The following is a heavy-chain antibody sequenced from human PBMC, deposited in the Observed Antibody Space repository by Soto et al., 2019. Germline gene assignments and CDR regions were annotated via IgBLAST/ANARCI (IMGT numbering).Heavy chain of an antibody. V-gene: IGHV1-69*12. CDR1: GGTFSSYA. Sequence: QVQLVQSGAEVKKPGSSVKVSCKASGGTFSSYAISWVRQAPGQGLEWMGGIIPIFGTANYAQKFQGRVTVTADESPSTAYMELSSLRSEDTAVYYCAREGGFVTVGVYYYYYGMDVWGQGTTVTVSS. D-gene: IGHD3-16*01. J-gene: IGHJ6*02. CDR3: AREGGFVTVGVYYYYYGMDV. CDR2: IIPIFGTA.